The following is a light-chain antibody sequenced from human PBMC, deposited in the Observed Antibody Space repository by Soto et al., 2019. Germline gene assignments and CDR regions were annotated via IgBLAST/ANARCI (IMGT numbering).Light chain of an antibody. CDR2: KAS. V-gene: IGKV1-5*03. J-gene: IGKJ1*01. CDR1: EDINTW. CDR3: QQYNSYRT. Sequence: DIQMTQSPSTLSVSVGDRVTITCRASEDINTWLAWYQQKPGKAPKLLIYKASYLESGVPSRFSGSGSGTEFTLTISSLQPDDFATYYCQQYNSYRTFGQGTKVEVK.